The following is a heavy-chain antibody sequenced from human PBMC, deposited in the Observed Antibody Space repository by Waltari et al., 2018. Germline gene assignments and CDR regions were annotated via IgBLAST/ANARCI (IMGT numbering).Heavy chain of an antibody. D-gene: IGHD6-6*01. CDR3: ATYSSSSVDAFDI. Sequence: QLQLQESGPGLVKPSETLSLTCTVSGGSISSSSYSWGWIRQPPGKGLEWIGSIYYSGSTYYNPSLKSRVTISVDTSKNQFSLKLSSVTAADTAVYYCATYSSSSVDAFDIWGQGTMVTVSS. CDR2: IYYSGST. J-gene: IGHJ3*02. V-gene: IGHV4-39*07. CDR1: GGSISSSSYS.